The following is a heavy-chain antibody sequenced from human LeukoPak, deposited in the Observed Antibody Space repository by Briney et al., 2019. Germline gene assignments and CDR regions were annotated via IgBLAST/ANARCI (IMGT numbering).Heavy chain of an antibody. D-gene: IGHD4-11*01. Sequence: ASVKVSCKASGGTSSSYAISWVRQAPGQGLEWMGRIIPIFGTANYAQKFQGRVTITTDESTSTAYMELSSLRSEDTAVYYCARDAFYSRYFDYWGQGTLVTVSS. J-gene: IGHJ4*02. CDR1: GGTSSSYA. CDR3: ARDAFYSRYFDY. V-gene: IGHV1-69*05. CDR2: IIPIFGTA.